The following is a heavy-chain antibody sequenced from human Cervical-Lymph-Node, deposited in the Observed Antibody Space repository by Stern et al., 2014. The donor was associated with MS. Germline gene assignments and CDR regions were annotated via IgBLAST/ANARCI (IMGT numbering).Heavy chain of an antibody. D-gene: IGHD6-19*01. V-gene: IGHV1-2*06. J-gene: IGHJ5*02. CDR1: GNTFTAFY. CDR2: INPNSRDT. CDR3: ATPYSSGWSPDH. Sequence: VQLVESGAEVKKPGASGKVSSKTSGNTFTAFYIHWVRQAPGQGLEWMGRINPNSRDTKFAQRFQGRVTMTRDTSISTAYMELSRLRSDDTAVYYCATPYSSGWSPDHWGQGTLVTVSS.